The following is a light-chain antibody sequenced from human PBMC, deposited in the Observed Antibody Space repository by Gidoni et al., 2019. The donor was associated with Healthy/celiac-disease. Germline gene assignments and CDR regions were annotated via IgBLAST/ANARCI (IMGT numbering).Light chain of an antibody. CDR1: QSVSSSY. J-gene: IGKJ1*01. CDR2: GAS. Sequence: EIVLTQSPGTLSLSPGERATLSCRASQSVSSSYLAWYQQKPGQAPRLLIYGASSRATGIPHRFSGRGSGTDFTLTISRLEPEDFAVYYCQQYGSSHTFGQGTKVEIK. V-gene: IGKV3-20*01. CDR3: QQYGSSHT.